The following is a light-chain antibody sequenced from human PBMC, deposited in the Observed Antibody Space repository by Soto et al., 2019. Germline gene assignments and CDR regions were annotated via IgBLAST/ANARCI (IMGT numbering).Light chain of an antibody. CDR2: ETN. Sequence: QSVLTQPPSVSAASGQKVTISCSGSSSNIGKNYVSWYQQLPGTAPKLLIYETNKPPSGIPDRFSGSKSGTSATLGISGLQTGDEADYYCGTWDTSLTVVLFGGGTKLTVL. V-gene: IGLV1-51*02. CDR3: GTWDTSLTVVL. CDR1: SSNIGKNY. J-gene: IGLJ2*01.